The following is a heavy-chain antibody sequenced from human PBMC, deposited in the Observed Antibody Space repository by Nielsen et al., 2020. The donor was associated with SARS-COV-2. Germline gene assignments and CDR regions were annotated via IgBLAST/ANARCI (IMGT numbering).Heavy chain of an antibody. CDR3: AKLWFGEQAHFDY. V-gene: IGHV3-53*01. CDR2: IYSGGST. D-gene: IGHD3-10*01. Sequence: GESLKISCAASGFTVSSNYMSWVRQAPGKGLEWVSVIYSGGSTYYADSVKGRFTISRDNSKSTLYLQMNSLRAEDTAIYYCAKLWFGEQAHFDYWGQGTLVTVSS. CDR1: GFTVSSNY. J-gene: IGHJ4*02.